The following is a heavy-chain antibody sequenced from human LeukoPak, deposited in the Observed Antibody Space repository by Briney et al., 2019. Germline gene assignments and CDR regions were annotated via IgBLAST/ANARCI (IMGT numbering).Heavy chain of an antibody. CDR3: ARCSITIFGLFDY. CDR2: IIPILDIA. CDR1: GGTFSSYA. J-gene: IGHJ4*02. Sequence: GASVEVSCKASGGTFSSYAISWVRQAPGQGLEWMGRIIPILDIANYAQKFQGRVTITADKSTSTAYMELNSLRSEDTAVYYCARCSITIFGLFDYWGQGTLVTVSS. D-gene: IGHD3-10*02. V-gene: IGHV1-69*04.